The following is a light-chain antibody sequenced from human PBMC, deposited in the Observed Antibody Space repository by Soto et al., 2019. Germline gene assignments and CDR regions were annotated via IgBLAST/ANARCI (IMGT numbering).Light chain of an antibody. Sequence: QSVLTQPASVSGSPGQSITISCTGTSSDVGGYNYVSWYQQHPGKAPKLMIYDVSSRPSGVSNHFSGSKSGNTASLTISGLQAEDEADYYCSSYTSSNTQVFGTGTKVTVL. V-gene: IGLV2-14*01. J-gene: IGLJ1*01. CDR3: SSYTSSNTQV. CDR1: SSDVGGYNY. CDR2: DVS.